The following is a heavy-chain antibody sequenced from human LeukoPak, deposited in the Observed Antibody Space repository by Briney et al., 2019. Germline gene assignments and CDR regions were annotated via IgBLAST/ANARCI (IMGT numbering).Heavy chain of an antibody. CDR1: GGSFSDYY. V-gene: IGHV3-11*06. CDR2: TSSSSYT. J-gene: IGHJ4*02. Sequence: LSLTCAVYGGSFSDYYMSWIRQAPGKGLEWVSYTSSSSYTYYADSAKGRFTISRDNAKNSLYLQMNSLRAEDTAVYYCAKDGAADDFWSGYYVDSWGQGTLVTVSS. CDR3: AKDGAADDFWSGYYVDS. D-gene: IGHD3-3*01.